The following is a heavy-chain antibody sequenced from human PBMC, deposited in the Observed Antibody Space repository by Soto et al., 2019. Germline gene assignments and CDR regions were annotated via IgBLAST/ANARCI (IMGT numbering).Heavy chain of an antibody. J-gene: IGHJ6*04. V-gene: IGHV3-66*01. Sequence: EVQLVESGGGLVQPGGSLRLSCAASGFTVSSKYMSWVRQAPGKGLEWVSLIQSGGPTYYADSVKGRFTISRDTSENTVHLQIGSLRAEDTAVYYWARDDVLCDGGRCYGVPLDVWGEGTPVTVSS. CDR3: ARDDVLCDGGRCYGVPLDV. D-gene: IGHD2-15*01. CDR2: IQSGGPT. CDR1: GFTVSSKY.